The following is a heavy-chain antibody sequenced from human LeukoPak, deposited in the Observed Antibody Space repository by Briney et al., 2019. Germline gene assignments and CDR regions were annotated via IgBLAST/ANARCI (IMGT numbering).Heavy chain of an antibody. J-gene: IGHJ5*02. V-gene: IGHV4-4*02. D-gene: IGHD3-16*01. CDR1: GGSISSSNW. CDR2: IYHSGST. CDR3: ARGDYYDGGGRNWFDP. Sequence: PSETLSLTCAVSGGSISSSNWWSWVRQPPGKGLEWIGEIYHSGSTNYNPSLKSRVTISVDKSKNQFSLKLSSVTAADTAVYYCARGDYYDGGGRNWFDPWGQGTLVTVSS.